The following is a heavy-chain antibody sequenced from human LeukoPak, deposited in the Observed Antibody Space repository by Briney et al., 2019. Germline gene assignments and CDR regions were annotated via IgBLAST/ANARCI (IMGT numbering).Heavy chain of an antibody. CDR3: ARGDLGYYDSSFDP. CDR2: ISYDGSNK. CDR1: GFTFSTYA. Sequence: PGGSLRLSCAASGFTFSTYAMHWVRQAPGKGLGWVEMISYDGSNKFYGDSVKGRFTISRDNSKNTLYLQMNSLRTEDTAVYYCARGDLGYYDSSFDPWGQGTLVTVSS. D-gene: IGHD3-22*01. J-gene: IGHJ5*02. V-gene: IGHV3-30*03.